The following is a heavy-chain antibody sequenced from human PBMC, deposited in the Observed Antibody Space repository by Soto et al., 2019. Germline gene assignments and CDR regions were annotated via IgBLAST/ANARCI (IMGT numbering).Heavy chain of an antibody. V-gene: IGHV4-34*01. Sequence: QVQLQQWGAGLLKPSETLSLTCAVYGGSFSGYYWSWIRQPPGKGLEWIGEINHSGSTNYNPSLKSRVTISVDTSKNQFSLKLSSVTGADTAVYYCARVPPDYYDSSGYYFPLYFDYWGQGTLVTVCS. J-gene: IGHJ4*02. CDR3: ARVPPDYYDSSGYYFPLYFDY. CDR1: GGSFSGYY. D-gene: IGHD3-22*01. CDR2: INHSGST.